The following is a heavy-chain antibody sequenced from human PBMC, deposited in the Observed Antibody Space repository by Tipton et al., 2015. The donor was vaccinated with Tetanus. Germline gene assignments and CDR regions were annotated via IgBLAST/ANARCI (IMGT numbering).Heavy chain of an antibody. J-gene: IGHJ3*02. CDR3: ARDRTICSGGSCYGIPGAFDI. D-gene: IGHD2-15*01. Sequence: TLSLTCTVSGASISTYYWSWIRQPPGKGLEWIGYIYYSGSTNYNPSLKSRVTISVGTPKNQFSLKLSSVTAADTAVYYCARDRTICSGGSCYGIPGAFDIWGQGTMVTVSS. CDR2: IYYSGST. CDR1: GASISTYY. V-gene: IGHV4-59*01.